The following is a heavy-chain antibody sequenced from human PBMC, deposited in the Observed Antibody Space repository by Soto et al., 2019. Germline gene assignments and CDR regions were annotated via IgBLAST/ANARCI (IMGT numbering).Heavy chain of an antibody. Sequence: PSETLSLTCTVSGGSISSGGYYWSWIRQHPGKGLEWIGYIYYSGGTYYNPSLKSRVTISVDTSKNQFSLKLSSVTAADTAVYYCARELGVVTRGAFDIWGQGTMVTVSS. CDR3: ARELGVVTRGAFDI. D-gene: IGHD2-15*01. CDR1: GGSISSGGYY. CDR2: IYYSGGT. J-gene: IGHJ3*02. V-gene: IGHV4-31*03.